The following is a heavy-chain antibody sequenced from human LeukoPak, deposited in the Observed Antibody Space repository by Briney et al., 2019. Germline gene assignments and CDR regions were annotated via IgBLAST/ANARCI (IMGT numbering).Heavy chain of an antibody. CDR1: GYTFTGYY. CDR2: INPNSGGT. CDR3: ARDLTVTKDDAFDI. Sequence: ASVKVSCKASGYTFTGYYIHWVRQAPGQGLEWMGWINPNSGGTNYAQKFQGRVTMTRDTSISTAYMELSRLRSDDTAVYYCARDLTVTKDDAFDIWGQGTMVTVSS. V-gene: IGHV1-2*02. J-gene: IGHJ3*02. D-gene: IGHD4-17*01.